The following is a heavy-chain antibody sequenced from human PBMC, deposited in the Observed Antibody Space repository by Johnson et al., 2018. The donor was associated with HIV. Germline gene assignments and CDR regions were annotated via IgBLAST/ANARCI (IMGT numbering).Heavy chain of an antibody. Sequence: QVQLVESGGGLVKPGGSLRLSCAASGFSFSDYYMSWIRQAPGKGLEWVSFISSSGSTIYYADFVNGRFTISRDNAKNSLFLQMNSLRAEDTDLYYCARDSTPWGGDYVGYAFDIWARGTMVTVSS. J-gene: IGHJ3*02. V-gene: IGHV3-11*04. CDR2: ISSSGSTI. D-gene: IGHD4-17*01. CDR1: GFSFSDYY. CDR3: ARDSTPWGGDYVGYAFDI.